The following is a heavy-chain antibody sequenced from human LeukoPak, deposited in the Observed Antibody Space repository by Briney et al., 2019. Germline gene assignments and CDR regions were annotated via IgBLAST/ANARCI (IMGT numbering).Heavy chain of an antibody. J-gene: IGHJ4*02. CDR2: INPSGGST. V-gene: IGHV1-46*01. CDR1: GYTFTSYY. CDR3: ARDPALQHSSSWPIFDY. D-gene: IGHD6-13*01. Sequence: ASVKVSCKASGYTFTSYYMHWVRQAPGQGLEWMGIINPSGGSTSYAQKFQGRVTMTRDTSTSTVYMELSSLRSEDTAVYYCARDPALQHSSSWPIFDYWGQGTLVTASS.